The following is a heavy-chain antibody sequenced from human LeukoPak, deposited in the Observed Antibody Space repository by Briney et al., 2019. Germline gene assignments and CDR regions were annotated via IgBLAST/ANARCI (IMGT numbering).Heavy chain of an antibody. D-gene: IGHD6-19*01. V-gene: IGHV3-43*01. Sequence: GGSLRLSCAASGFTFDDYTMHWVRQAPGKGLEWVSLISWDGGDTYCADSVKGRFTVSRDNSKNSLYLQMNSLMTDDTALYYCAKTGGNGWSQYYFDYWGQGTLVTVSS. J-gene: IGHJ4*02. CDR2: ISWDGGDT. CDR3: AKTGGNGWSQYYFDY. CDR1: GFTFDDYT.